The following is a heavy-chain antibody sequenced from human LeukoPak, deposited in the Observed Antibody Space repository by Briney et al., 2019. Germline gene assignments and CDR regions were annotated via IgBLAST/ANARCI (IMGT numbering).Heavy chain of an antibody. V-gene: IGHV4-59*01. D-gene: IGHD3-10*01. CDR2: NYYSGTT. CDR1: GGSISNYY. J-gene: IGHJ6*03. CDR3: AREAAGGYYYYMDV. Sequence: PSETLSLTCTVSGGSISNYYWIWIRQPPGKGLEWIGYNYYSGTTNYNPSLKARVTISIDTSKNQFSLNLSSVTAADTAVYYCAREAAGGYYYYMDVWGKGTTVTVSS.